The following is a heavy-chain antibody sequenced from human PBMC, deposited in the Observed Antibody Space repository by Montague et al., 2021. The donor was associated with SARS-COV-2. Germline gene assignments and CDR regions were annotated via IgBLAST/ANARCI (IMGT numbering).Heavy chain of an antibody. CDR3: ARSNLHDYADY. CDR1: GFTFSTYW. D-gene: IGHD4/OR15-4a*01. V-gene: IGHV3-74*01. J-gene: IGHJ4*02. Sequence: SLRLSCAASGFTFSTYWMYWIRQVPGKGLALVSRINPDGDSTTYADSVKGRFTISRYNSKNILYLQMNSLRGEDTAVYYCARSNLHDYADYWGRGNLVTVSS. CDR2: INPDGDST.